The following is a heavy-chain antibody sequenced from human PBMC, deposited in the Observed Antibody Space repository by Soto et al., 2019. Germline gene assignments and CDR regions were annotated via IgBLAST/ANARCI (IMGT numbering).Heavy chain of an antibody. J-gene: IGHJ4*02. CDR3: ASNRGGSPTSFDY. V-gene: IGHV4-30-2*01. D-gene: IGHD1-26*01. CDR2: IYHSGST. CDR1: GGSISSGGYS. Sequence: QLQLQESGSGLVKPSQTLSLTCAVSGGSISSGGYSWSWIRQPPGKGLEWIGYIYHSGSTYYNPSLKSRVTISVDRSKNQFSLKLSSATAADTAVYYCASNRGGSPTSFDYWGQGTLVTVSS.